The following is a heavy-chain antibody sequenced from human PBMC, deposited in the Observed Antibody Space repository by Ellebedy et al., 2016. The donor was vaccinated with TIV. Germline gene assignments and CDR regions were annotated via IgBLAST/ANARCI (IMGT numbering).Heavy chain of an antibody. CDR2: ISGSGDRT. V-gene: IGHV3-23*01. J-gene: IGHJ4*02. CDR3: AKYRIYSRSTGGGDC. Sequence: GESLKISCAASGFTFSSYAMTWVRQDPGKGLEWVSSISGSGDRTYYTDSVKGRFTISSENSKNTLYLEMNSLRAEDTALYYCAKYRIYSRSTGGGDCWGQGTLVTVSS. D-gene: IGHD6-6*01. CDR1: GFTFSSYA.